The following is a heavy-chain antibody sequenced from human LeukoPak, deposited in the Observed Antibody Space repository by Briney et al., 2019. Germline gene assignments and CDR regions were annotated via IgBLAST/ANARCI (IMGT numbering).Heavy chain of an antibody. CDR3: ARESWSFDY. Sequence: LEWISYISSSSNTIYYADSVKGRFTISRDNAKNSLYLQMNSLRAEDTAVYYCARESWSFDYWGQGTLVTVSS. CDR2: ISSSSNTI. J-gene: IGHJ4*02. V-gene: IGHV3-48*01. D-gene: IGHD3-10*01.